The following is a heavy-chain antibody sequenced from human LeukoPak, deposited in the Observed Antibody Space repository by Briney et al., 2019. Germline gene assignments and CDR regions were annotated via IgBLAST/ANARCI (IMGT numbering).Heavy chain of an antibody. D-gene: IGHD4-23*01. J-gene: IGHJ4*02. CDR1: GYTFTSYG. Sequence: ASVKVSCKASGYTFTSYGISWVRQAPGQGIEWMGWISAYNGNTNYAQKLQGRVTMTTNTSTSTAYMELRSLRSDDTAVYYCARVVTVVTSRYFDYWGQGTLVTVSS. CDR2: ISAYNGNT. CDR3: ARVVTVVTSRYFDY. V-gene: IGHV1-18*01.